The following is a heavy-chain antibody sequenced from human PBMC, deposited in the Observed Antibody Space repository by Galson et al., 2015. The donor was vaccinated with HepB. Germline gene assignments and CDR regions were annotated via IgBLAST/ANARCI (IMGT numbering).Heavy chain of an antibody. D-gene: IGHD7-27*01. Sequence: SLRLSCAASGFTFSGSAMHWVRQASGKGLEWVGRIRSKANSYATAYAASVKGRFTISRDDSKNTAYLQMNSLKTEDTAVYYCTRHWELGPAENFDYWGQGTLVTVSS. J-gene: IGHJ4*02. CDR3: TRHWELGPAENFDY. CDR1: GFTFSGSA. CDR2: IRSKANSYAT. V-gene: IGHV3-73*01.